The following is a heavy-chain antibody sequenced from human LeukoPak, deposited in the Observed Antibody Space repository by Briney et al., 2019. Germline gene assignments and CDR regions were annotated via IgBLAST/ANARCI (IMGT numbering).Heavy chain of an antibody. CDR1: GSTFSDYA. Sequence: GGSLRLSCVASGSTFSDYAMNWVRQAPGKGPEWVSTFKTKYHQVYYAESVRGRFTISTDNSRNTVFLQMNSLRADDTALYYCARSVPDYTRFDYWGQGALVTVSS. J-gene: IGHJ4*02. CDR3: ARSVPDYTRFDY. V-gene: IGHV3-23*05. CDR2: FKTKYHQV. D-gene: IGHD4-11*01.